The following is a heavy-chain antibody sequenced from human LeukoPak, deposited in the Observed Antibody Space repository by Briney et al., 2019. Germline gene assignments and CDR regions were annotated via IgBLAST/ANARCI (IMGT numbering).Heavy chain of an antibody. CDR3: ARDVYWIVATVHYYYYGMDV. CDR1: GYTFNSYG. J-gene: IGHJ6*02. CDR2: ISAYNGNT. V-gene: IGHV1-18*01. D-gene: IGHD3-22*01. Sequence: ASVKVSCKASGYTFNSYGISWVRQAPGQGLEWMGWISAYNGNTNYAQKLQGRVTMTTDTSTSTAYMELRSLRSDDTAVYYCARDVYWIVATVHYYYYGMDVWGQGTTVTVSS.